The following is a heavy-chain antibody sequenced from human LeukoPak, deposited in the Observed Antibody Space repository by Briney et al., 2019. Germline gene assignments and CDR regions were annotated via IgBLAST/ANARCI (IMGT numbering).Heavy chain of an antibody. CDR2: ISGSGGST. Sequence: GGSLRLSCAASGFTFSSYAMSWVRQAPGKGLEWVSGISGSGGSTYYADSVKGRFTISRDNSKNTLYLQMNSLRAEGTAVYYCAKSGGGYYYYAMDVWGQGTTVTVSS. CDR3: AKSGGGYYYYAMDV. D-gene: IGHD1-14*01. V-gene: IGHV3-23*01. CDR1: GFTFSSYA. J-gene: IGHJ6*02.